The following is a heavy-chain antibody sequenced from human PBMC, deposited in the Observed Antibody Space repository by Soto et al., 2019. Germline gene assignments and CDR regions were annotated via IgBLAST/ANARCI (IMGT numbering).Heavy chain of an antibody. Sequence: ASVKVSCKGAGYTFSNYHMHWVRQAPGQGLEWMGIINPSGDSTSYAQEFQGRVTMTRETSTSTLYMELSSLRSEDTAVYYCARTTRSGSPHFDHWGQGTLVTVSS. CDR1: GYTFSNYH. D-gene: IGHD5-12*01. CDR3: ARTTRSGSPHFDH. V-gene: IGHV1-46*01. CDR2: INPSGDST. J-gene: IGHJ4*02.